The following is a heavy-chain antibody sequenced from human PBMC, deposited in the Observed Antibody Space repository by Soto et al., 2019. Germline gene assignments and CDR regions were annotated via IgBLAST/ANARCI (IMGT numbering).Heavy chain of an antibody. CDR3: ASEEGADCGGDCPPYGMDV. J-gene: IGHJ6*02. Sequence: QVQLVQSGAEVKKPGSSVKVSCKASGGTFSSYAISWVRQPPGQGLEGLGGIIPIFGTANYAQKFQGRVTITPDESASTANIELSSLRSEDTAVYYCASEEGADCGGDCPPYGMDVWGQGTTVTVSS. CDR1: GGTFSSYA. D-gene: IGHD2-21*02. V-gene: IGHV1-69*01. CDR2: IIPIFGTA.